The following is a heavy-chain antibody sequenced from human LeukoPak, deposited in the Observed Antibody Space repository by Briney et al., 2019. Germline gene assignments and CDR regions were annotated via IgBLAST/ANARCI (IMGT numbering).Heavy chain of an antibody. D-gene: IGHD5-12*01. J-gene: IGHJ4*02. CDR2: INPSGGST. V-gene: IGHV1-46*01. CDR1: GGTFSSYA. Sequence: GSSVKVSCKASGGTFSSYAISWVRQAPGQGLEWMGIINPSGGSTSYAQKFQGRVTMTRDTSTSTVYMELSSLRSEDTAVYYCARDSGSGYDNWGQGILVTVSS. CDR3: ARDSGSGYDN.